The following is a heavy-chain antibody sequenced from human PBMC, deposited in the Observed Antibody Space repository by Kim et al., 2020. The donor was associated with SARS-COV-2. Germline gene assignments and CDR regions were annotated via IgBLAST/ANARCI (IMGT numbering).Heavy chain of an antibody. D-gene: IGHD3-9*01. Sequence: SETLSLTCTVSGGSISSYYWSWIRQPPGKGLEWIGYIYYSGSTNYNPSLKSRVTISVDTSKNQFSLKLSSVTAADTAVYYCARDPTDTYDILTGYYGYGMDVWGQGTTVTVSS. V-gene: IGHV4-59*13. CDR3: ARDPTDTYDILTGYYGYGMDV. J-gene: IGHJ6*02. CDR2: IYYSGST. CDR1: GGSISSYY.